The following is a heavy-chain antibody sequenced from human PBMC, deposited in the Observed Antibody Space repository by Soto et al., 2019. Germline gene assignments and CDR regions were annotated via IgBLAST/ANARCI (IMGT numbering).Heavy chain of an antibody. V-gene: IGHV4-4*02. CDR2: IYHSGST. Sequence: QVQLQESGPGLVKPSGTLSLTCAVSGGSISSSNWWSWVRQPPGKGLEWIGKIYHSGSTNYNPSLRRRVPVSVDKSQNQFSLKLSSVTAADTAVYYCARVYMVRGTIIRYFDYWGQGTLVTVSS. J-gene: IGHJ4*02. CDR3: ARVYMVRGTIIRYFDY. CDR1: GGSISSSNW. D-gene: IGHD3-10*01.